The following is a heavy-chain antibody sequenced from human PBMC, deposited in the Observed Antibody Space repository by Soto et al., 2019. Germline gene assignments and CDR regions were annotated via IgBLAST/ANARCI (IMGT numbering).Heavy chain of an antibody. Sequence: ESGGGLVQPGGSLRLSCEASGFNFSSYDMHWARQATGKGLEWVAVIGTAGDTFYTGSVKGRFTISRENGKNSLYLQMNSLRDGDTAVYYCARAGQGASCSGGSCYLGASDIWGQGTMVTVSS. J-gene: IGHJ3*02. CDR3: ARAGQGASCSGGSCYLGASDI. D-gene: IGHD2-15*01. CDR2: IGTAGDT. V-gene: IGHV3-13*01. CDR1: GFNFSSYD.